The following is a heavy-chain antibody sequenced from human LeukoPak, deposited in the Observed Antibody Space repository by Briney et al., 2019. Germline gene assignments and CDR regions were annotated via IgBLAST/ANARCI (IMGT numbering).Heavy chain of an antibody. J-gene: IGHJ4*02. CDR2: ISGDGGGT. D-gene: IGHD4-17*01. CDR3: ARDPKYGDLDY. V-gene: IGHV3-23*01. Sequence: PGGSLRLSCAASGFTFSNWAITWVRQAPGKGLEWVSSISGDGGGTYYADSVKGRFTVSRDNSKNTLYLEINSLRVEDTAVYYCARDPKYGDLDYWGLGTLVTVSS. CDR1: GFTFSNWA.